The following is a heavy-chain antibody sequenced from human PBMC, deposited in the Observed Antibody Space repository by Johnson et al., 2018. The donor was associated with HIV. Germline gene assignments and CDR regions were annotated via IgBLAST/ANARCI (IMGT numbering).Heavy chain of an antibody. CDR3: ARLVTIFGVVKGAFDI. Sequence: VQLVETGGGLIQPGGSLRLSCAASGFTVSSNYMSWVRQAPGKGLEGVSVIYSGGSTYYADSVKGRFTTSRDNPKNTLYLEMNSLIARETAVYYCARLVTIFGVVKGAFDILGQGTMGTVSS. J-gene: IGHJ3*02. CDR1: GFTVSSNY. V-gene: IGHV3-53*02. D-gene: IGHD3-3*01. CDR2: IYSGGST.